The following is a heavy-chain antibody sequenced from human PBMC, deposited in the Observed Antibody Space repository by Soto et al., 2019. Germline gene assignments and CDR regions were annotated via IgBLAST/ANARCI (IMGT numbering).Heavy chain of an antibody. D-gene: IGHD6-19*01. V-gene: IGHV3-23*01. CDR2: ISGSGSNT. Sequence: EVQLLEAGGGLVQPGGSLRLSCAASGFTFNSYAMYWVRQAPGKGLEWVLGISGSGSNTLYADSVKGRFTISRDNSKNTLFLQMNSLSADDTAVYYCAKDPWARDFIGWSIDYWGQGTLVTVSS. CDR1: GFTFNSYA. CDR3: AKDPWARDFIGWSIDY. J-gene: IGHJ4*02.